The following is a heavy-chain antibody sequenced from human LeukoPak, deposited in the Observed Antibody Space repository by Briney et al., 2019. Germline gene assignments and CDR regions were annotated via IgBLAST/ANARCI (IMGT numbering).Heavy chain of an antibody. V-gene: IGHV3-21*01. D-gene: IGHD3-3*01. CDR2: ISSSSSYI. CDR3: ARDGSPLYDFWEYSYYYMDV. J-gene: IGHJ6*03. Sequence: GGSLRLSCAASGFTFSSYSMNWVRQAPGKGLEWVSSISSSSSYIYYADSVKGRFTISRDNAKNTLYLQMNSLRAEDTAVYYCARDGSPLYDFWEYSYYYMDVWGKGTTVTVSS. CDR1: GFTFSSYS.